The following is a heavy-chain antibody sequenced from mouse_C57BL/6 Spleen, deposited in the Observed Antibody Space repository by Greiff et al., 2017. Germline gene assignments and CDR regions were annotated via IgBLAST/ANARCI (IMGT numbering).Heavy chain of an antibody. Sequence: EVKLVESEGGLVQPGSSMKLSCTASGFTFSDYYMAWVRQVPEKGLEWVANINYDGSSTYYLDSLKSRFIISRDSAKNILYLQMSSLKSEDTATYYCAREALYGNSAWFAYWGQGTLVTVSA. CDR1: GFTFSDYY. J-gene: IGHJ3*01. V-gene: IGHV5-16*01. D-gene: IGHD2-1*01. CDR3: AREALYGNSAWFAY. CDR2: INYDGSST.